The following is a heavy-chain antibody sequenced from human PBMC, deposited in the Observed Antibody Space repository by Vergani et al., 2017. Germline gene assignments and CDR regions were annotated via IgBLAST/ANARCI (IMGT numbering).Heavy chain of an antibody. CDR1: GFTFSSYW. CDR2: IKQDGSEK. V-gene: IGHV3-7*01. J-gene: IGHJ6*03. Sequence: EVQLVESGGGLVQPGGSLRLSCAASGFTFSSYWMSWVRQAPGKGLEWVANIKQDGSEKYYVDSVKGRFTISRDNAKNSLYLQMNGLRAEDTAVYYCARDMYYYDSSGYYYEDYYYMDVWGKGTTVTVSS. D-gene: IGHD3-22*01. CDR3: ARDMYYYDSSGYYYEDYYYMDV.